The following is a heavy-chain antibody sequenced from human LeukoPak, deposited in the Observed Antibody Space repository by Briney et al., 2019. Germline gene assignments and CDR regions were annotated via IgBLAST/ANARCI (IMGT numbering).Heavy chain of an antibody. Sequence: PSETLSLTCAVYGGSFSGYYWSWIRQPPGKGLEWIGEINHSGSTNYNPSLKSRVTISVDTSKNQFSLKLSSVTAADTAVYYCARVWSGYDSTNDAFDIWGQGTMVTVSS. V-gene: IGHV4-34*01. D-gene: IGHD5-12*01. CDR3: ARVWSGYDSTNDAFDI. CDR2: INHSGST. CDR1: GGSFSGYY. J-gene: IGHJ3*02.